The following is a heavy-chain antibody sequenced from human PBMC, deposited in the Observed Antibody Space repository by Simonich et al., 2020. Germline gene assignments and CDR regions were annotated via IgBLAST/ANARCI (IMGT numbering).Heavy chain of an antibody. J-gene: IGHJ4*02. CDR3: ARNRLDY. V-gene: IGHV3-74*01. CDR2: IKSDGSST. CDR1: GFTFSSDW. Sequence: EVQLVESGGGLVQPGGSLRLSCAASGFTFSSDWMHWVRQAPGKGVVWVSRIKSDGSSTSYAASVKGRFTISRDNAKNTLYLQMNSLRAEDTAVYYCARNRLDYWGQGTLVTVSS.